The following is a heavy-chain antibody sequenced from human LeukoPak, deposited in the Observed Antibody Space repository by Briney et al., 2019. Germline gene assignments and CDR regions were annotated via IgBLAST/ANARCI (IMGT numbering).Heavy chain of an antibody. CDR3: ARGGYYYKDWYFDL. CDR2: ITSGGTTM. D-gene: IGHD3-22*01. V-gene: IGHV3-11*04. J-gene: IGHJ2*01. Sequence: GGSLRLSCVASGFKFSDSYMNWIRQAPGKGLEWISYITSGGTTMYYADSVKGRFTISRDNAKNSLYLQMNNLRAEDTAVYYCARGGYYYKDWYFDLWGRGTLVTVSS. CDR1: GFKFSDSY.